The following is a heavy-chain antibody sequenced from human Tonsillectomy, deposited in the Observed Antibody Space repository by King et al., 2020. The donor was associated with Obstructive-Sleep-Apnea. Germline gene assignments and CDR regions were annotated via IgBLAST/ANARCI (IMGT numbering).Heavy chain of an antibody. CDR1: GYSFTNYW. D-gene: IGHD7-27*01. V-gene: IGHV5-51*01. CDR2: IYPGDSDT. CDR3: GRRNRGTGADYYFDY. Sequence: VQLVESGAEVKKPGESLKISCKGSGYSFTNYWIAWVRQVPGKGLEWMGIIYPGDSDTTYSPSFRGQVTVPVDKSISTAYLQWSSLKASDTAMYYCGRRNRGTGADYYFDYWGQGTLVTVSS. J-gene: IGHJ4*02.